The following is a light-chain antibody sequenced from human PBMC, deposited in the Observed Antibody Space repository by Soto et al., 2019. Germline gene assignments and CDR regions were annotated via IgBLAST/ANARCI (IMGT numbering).Light chain of an antibody. V-gene: IGKV1-33*01. J-gene: IGKJ4*01. CDR3: QQYDNLPPHT. CDR1: QDISNY. CDR2: DAS. Sequence: DIQMTQSPSSLSASVGDRVTITCQASQDISNYLNWYQQKPGKAPKLLIYDASNLETGVPSRFSGSGSGTDFTFTISSPQPEDIATYYCQQYDNLPPHTFGGGTKVEIK.